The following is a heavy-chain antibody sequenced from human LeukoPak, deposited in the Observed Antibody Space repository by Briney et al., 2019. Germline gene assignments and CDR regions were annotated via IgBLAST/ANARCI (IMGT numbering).Heavy chain of an antibody. Sequence: GGSLRLSCAASGFTFSSYAMSWVRQAPGKGLEWVSAISGSGGSTYYADSVKGRFTVSRDNSKNTLYLQMSSLTAADTAVYYCAKDRSIGTYYTFDHWGQGTLVTVSS. V-gene: IGHV3-23*01. CDR2: ISGSGGST. J-gene: IGHJ4*02. CDR1: GFTFSSYA. CDR3: AKDRSIGTYYTFDH. D-gene: IGHD1-26*01.